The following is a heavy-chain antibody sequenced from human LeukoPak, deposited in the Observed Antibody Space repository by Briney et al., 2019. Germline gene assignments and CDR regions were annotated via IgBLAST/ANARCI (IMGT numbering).Heavy chain of an antibody. D-gene: IGHD6-13*01. CDR1: GYTFTNYG. J-gene: IGHJ4*02. CDR3: ARMSYSTGWSFFDY. V-gene: IGHV1-18*01. Sequence: ASVKVSCKASGYTFTNYGITWVRQAPGQGLEWMGWISAYNGNTNYAQKLQGRVTMTTDTSTSTAYMELRSLRSDDTAMYYCARMSYSTGWSFFDYWGQGTLVTVSS. CDR2: ISAYNGNT.